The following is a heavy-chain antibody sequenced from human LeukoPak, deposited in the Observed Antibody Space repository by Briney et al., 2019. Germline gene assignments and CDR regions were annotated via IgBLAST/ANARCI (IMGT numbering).Heavy chain of an antibody. CDR1: GYTFTGYY. CDR3: ARWYYDILTGLDY. Sequence: GASVTVSCKASGYTFTGYYMHWVRQAPGQGLEWMGWINPNSGGTNYAQKFQGRVTMTRDTSISTAYMELSRLRSDDTAVYYCARWYYDILTGLDYWGQGTLVTVSS. V-gene: IGHV1-2*02. D-gene: IGHD3-9*01. J-gene: IGHJ4*02. CDR2: INPNSGGT.